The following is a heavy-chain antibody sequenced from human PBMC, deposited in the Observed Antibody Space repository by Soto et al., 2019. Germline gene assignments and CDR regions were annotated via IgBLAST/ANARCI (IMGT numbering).Heavy chain of an antibody. CDR3: ARDVVPGNYGMDV. CDR1: GYSFTSFW. J-gene: IGHJ6*02. V-gene: IGHV5-51*01. D-gene: IGHD2-15*01. CDR2: IYTSDSDT. Sequence: PGESLKISRKGPGYSFTSFWHGLVPQMPGKGLELMGVIYTSDSDTRYSPSFQVKGTITADKSISTAYLQWSSHKPSDTAMYFCARDVVPGNYGMDVWGQGTKVTVSS.